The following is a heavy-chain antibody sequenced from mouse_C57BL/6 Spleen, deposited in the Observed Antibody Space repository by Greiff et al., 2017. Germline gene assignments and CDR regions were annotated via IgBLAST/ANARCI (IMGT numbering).Heavy chain of an antibody. Sequence: QVQLQQPGAELVMPGASVKLSCKASGYTFTSYWMHWVKQRPGQGLEWIGEIDPSDSYTNYNQKFKGKSTLTVDKSSSTAYMQLSSLTSEDSAVYDCARAGNYFDYWGQGTTLTVSS. CDR1: GYTFTSYW. CDR3: ARAGNYFDY. CDR2: IDPSDSYT. J-gene: IGHJ2*01. V-gene: IGHV1-69*01. D-gene: IGHD2-14*01.